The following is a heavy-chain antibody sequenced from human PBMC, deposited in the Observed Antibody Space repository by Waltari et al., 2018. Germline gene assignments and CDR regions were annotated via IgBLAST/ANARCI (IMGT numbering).Heavy chain of an antibody. CDR2: IRPNNEGI. Sequence: QVQLLQSGAEVKKPGASVKVSCKASGYTFTGYYLHWVRQAPGRGLEWMGSIRPNNEGINYEQKFQGRVTLTRDTSISTAYMVLSRLRSDDTAVYYCARVGRDGYNSYKGFDYWGQGTLVTVSS. D-gene: IGHD5-12*01. J-gene: IGHJ4*02. V-gene: IGHV1-2*02. CDR1: GYTFTGYY. CDR3: ARVGRDGYNSYKGFDY.